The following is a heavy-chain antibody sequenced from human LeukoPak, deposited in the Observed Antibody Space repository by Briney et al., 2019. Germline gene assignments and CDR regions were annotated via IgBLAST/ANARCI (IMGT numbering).Heavy chain of an antibody. CDR1: GGSFSGYY. D-gene: IGHD3-16*01. V-gene: IGHV4-59*10. CDR3: ARVGDYALKD. J-gene: IGHJ4*02. Sequence: SETLSLTCAVYGGSFSGYYWSWIRQPAGKGLEWIGRIYTSGSTNYNPSLKSRVTMSVDTSKSQCTLKLSSVTAADTAVYYCARVGDYALKDWGQGTLVTVSS. CDR2: IYTSGST.